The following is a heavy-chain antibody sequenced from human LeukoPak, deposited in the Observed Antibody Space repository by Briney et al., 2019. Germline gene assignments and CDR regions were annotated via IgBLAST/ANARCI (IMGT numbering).Heavy chain of an antibody. J-gene: IGHJ3*02. CDR3: ARGYYGSRFDAFDI. D-gene: IGHD3-10*01. CDR2: IYSGGST. CDR1: GFTVSSNY. Sequence: PGGSLRLSCAASGFTVSSNYMSWVRQAPGKGLEWVSVIYSGGSTYYTDSVKGRFTISRDNSKNTLYLQMNSLRAEDTAVYYCARGYYGSRFDAFDIWGQGTMVTVSS. V-gene: IGHV3-53*01.